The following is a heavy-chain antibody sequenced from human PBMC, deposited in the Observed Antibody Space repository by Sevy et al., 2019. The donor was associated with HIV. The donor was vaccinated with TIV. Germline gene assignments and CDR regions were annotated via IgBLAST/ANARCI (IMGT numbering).Heavy chain of an antibody. D-gene: IGHD2-21*02. CDR3: ARGGGNSEWGYYYDF. CDR1: GGSISSGTYY. J-gene: IGHJ4*02. Sequence: SETLSLTCTVSGGSISSGTYYWGWIRQPPGKGLEWIGNISYGRTSYYNPSLKSRVTISVDTSKNQFSLNLRSVTAADTAVFYCARGGGNSEWGYYYDFWGQGTLVTVSS. CDR2: ISYGRTS. V-gene: IGHV4-39*01.